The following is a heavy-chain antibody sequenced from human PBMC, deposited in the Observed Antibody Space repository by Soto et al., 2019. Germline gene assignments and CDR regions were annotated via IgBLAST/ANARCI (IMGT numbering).Heavy chain of an antibody. CDR3: ARDPPPMIVVAMEYYFDY. V-gene: IGHV3-30-3*01. CDR2: ISYDGSNK. D-gene: IGHD3-22*01. Sequence: SLRLSCAASGFTFSSYAMHWVRQAPGKGLEWVAVISYDGSNKYYADSAKGRFTISRDNSKNTLYLQMNSLRAEDTAVYYCARDPPPMIVVAMEYYFDYWGQGTLVTVPQ. J-gene: IGHJ4*02. CDR1: GFTFSSYA.